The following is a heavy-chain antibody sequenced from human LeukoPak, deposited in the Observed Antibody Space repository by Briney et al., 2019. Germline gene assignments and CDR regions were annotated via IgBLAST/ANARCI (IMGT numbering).Heavy chain of an antibody. CDR3: AKDLASQLGRGFYYYYGMDV. CDR2: ISSSSSYI. Sequence: GGSLRLSCAASGFTFSSYSMNWVRQAPGKGLEWVSSISSSSSYIYYADSVEGRFTISRDNAKNSLYLQMNSLRAEDTAVYYCAKDLASQLGRGFYYYYGMDVWGQGTTVTVSS. D-gene: IGHD6-6*01. J-gene: IGHJ6*02. CDR1: GFTFSSYS. V-gene: IGHV3-21*04.